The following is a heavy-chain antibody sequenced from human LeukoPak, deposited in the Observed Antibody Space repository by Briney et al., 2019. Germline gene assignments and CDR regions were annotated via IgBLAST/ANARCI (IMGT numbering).Heavy chain of an antibody. J-gene: IGHJ4*02. CDR2: IHRSGSP. V-gene: IGHV4-4*02. D-gene: IGHD1-14*01. CDR3: AREILGGFNPGAY. CDR1: LDSTTSNF. Sequence: SETLSLTCTVSLDSTTSNFWSWVRQPPGKGLEWIGEIHRSGSPNYNPSLQSRVTISIDRSRNQIVLELSSGAAADTAVYYGAREILGGFNPGAYWGQGILVTVSS.